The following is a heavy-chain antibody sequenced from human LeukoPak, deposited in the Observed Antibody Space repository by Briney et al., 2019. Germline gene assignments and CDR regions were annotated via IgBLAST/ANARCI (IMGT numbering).Heavy chain of an antibody. V-gene: IGHV3-11*04. CDR1: GFTFSDYY. Sequence: GGSLRLSCAASGFTFSDYYMSWIRQAPGKGLEWVSYISSSGSTIYYADSVKGRFTISRDNAKNSLYLQMNSLRAEDTAVYYCARVDCSSTSCRYYYYYYYMDVWGKRTTVTVSS. D-gene: IGHD2-2*01. J-gene: IGHJ6*03. CDR2: ISSSGSTI. CDR3: ARVDCSSTSCRYYYYYYYMDV.